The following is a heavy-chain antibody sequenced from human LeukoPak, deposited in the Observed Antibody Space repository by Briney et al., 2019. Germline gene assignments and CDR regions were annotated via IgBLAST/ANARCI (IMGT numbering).Heavy chain of an antibody. V-gene: IGHV3-21*04. D-gene: IGHD3-9*01. CDR1: GFTFSSYS. J-gene: IGHJ4*02. CDR3: AKLGDILTGYPYYFDC. Sequence: PGGSLRLSCAASGFTFSSYSMNWVRQAPGKGLEWVSSISSSSSYIYYADSVKGRFTISRDNSKNTLYLQMNSLRAEDTAVYYCAKLGDILTGYPYYFDCWGQGTQVTVSS. CDR2: ISSSSSYI.